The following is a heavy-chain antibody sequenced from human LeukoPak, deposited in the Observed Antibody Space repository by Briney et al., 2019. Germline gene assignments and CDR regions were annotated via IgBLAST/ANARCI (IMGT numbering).Heavy chain of an antibody. CDR1: GFTFSSYG. V-gene: IGHV3-30*02. J-gene: IGHJ4*02. Sequence: GALRLSCAASGFTFSSYGMHWVRQAPGKGLEWVAFIRYDGSNKYYADSVKGRFTISRDNSKNTLYLQMNSLRAEDTAVYYCAKAGAVVVVAAKYFDYWGQGTLVTVSS. CDR2: IRYDGSNK. CDR3: AKAGAVVVVAAKYFDY. D-gene: IGHD2-15*01.